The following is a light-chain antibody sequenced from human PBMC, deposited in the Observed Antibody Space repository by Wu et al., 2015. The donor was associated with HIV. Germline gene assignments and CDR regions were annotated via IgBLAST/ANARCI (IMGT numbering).Light chain of an antibody. Sequence: EIVLTQSPATLSLSPGERATLSCRASQSVSSTYLAWYQQKPGQPPRLLIYGGSRRATGIPGRFSGSGSGTEFTLTISSMQSEDFAVYYCQQYNNWPPMATFGQGTKLEIK. CDR3: QQYNNWPPMAT. CDR2: GGS. V-gene: IGKV3D-15*01. CDR1: QSVSSTY. J-gene: IGKJ2*01.